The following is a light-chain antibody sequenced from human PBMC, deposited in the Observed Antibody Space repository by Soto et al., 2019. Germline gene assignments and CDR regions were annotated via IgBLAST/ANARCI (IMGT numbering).Light chain of an antibody. CDR3: QSYDSSLSGSGV. CDR2: GHN. J-gene: IGLJ3*02. CDR1: YSNIGAGYQ. Sequence: QSALTQPPSVSGAPGQRVTIPCTGSYSNIGAGYQVHWYQRIPGTVPNPLYSGHNSRPPGVPDRFFSSKSGASASLTIIGVQAEDEADYCCQSYDSSLSGSGVFGGETKITV. V-gene: IGLV1-40*01.